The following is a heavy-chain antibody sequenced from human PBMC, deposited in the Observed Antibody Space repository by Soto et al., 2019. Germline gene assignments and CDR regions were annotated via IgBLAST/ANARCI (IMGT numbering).Heavy chain of an antibody. CDR3: AREGLQHPYSWFDP. CDR1: GGTFSIYA. J-gene: IGHJ5*02. D-gene: IGHD2-15*01. Sequence: ASVKVSCKASGGTFSIYAIIWVRQAPGQGLEWMGGIIPIFGTANYAQKFQGRVTITADESTSTAYMELSSLRSEDTAVYYCAREGLQHPYSWFDPWGQGTLVTVSS. V-gene: IGHV1-69*13. CDR2: IIPIFGTA.